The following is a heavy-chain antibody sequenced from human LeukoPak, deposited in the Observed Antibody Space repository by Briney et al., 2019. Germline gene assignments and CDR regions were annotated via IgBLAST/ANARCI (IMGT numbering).Heavy chain of an antibody. CDR3: AGGHSSGSSIDY. Sequence: PGGSLRLSCAASGFTFSSYDMHWVRQATGKGLEWVSAIGTAGVTYYPGSVKGRFTISRENAKSSLYLQMNSLRAGDTAVYYCAGGHSSGSSIDYWGQGTLVTVSS. CDR1: GFTFSSYD. D-gene: IGHD3-10*01. CDR2: IGTAGVT. J-gene: IGHJ4*02. V-gene: IGHV3-13*01.